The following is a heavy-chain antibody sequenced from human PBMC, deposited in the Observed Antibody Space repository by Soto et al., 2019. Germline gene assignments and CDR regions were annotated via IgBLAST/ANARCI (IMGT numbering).Heavy chain of an antibody. CDR1: GGSISSGGYY. Sequence: SETLSLTCTASGGSISSGGYYWSWIRQHPGKGLEWIGYIYYSGSTYYNPSLKSRVTISVDTSKNQFSLKLSSVTAADTAVYYCARDPLRRITIFGVVIPTLDDAFDIWGQGTMVTVSS. V-gene: IGHV4-31*03. J-gene: IGHJ3*02. D-gene: IGHD3-3*01. CDR2: IYYSGST. CDR3: ARDPLRRITIFGVVIPTLDDAFDI.